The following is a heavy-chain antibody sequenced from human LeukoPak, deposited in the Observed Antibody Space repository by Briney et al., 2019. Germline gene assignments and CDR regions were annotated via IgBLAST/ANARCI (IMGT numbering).Heavy chain of an antibody. CDR3: ATASGYGPRWYYFDY. V-gene: IGHV3-21*01. Sequence: GGSLRLSCAASGFTFSSYSMNWVRQAPGKGLEWVSSISSSSSYIYYADSVKGRFTISRDNANNSLYLQMNSLRAEDTAVYYCATASGYGPRWYYFDYWGQGTLVTVSS. CDR1: GFTFSSYS. J-gene: IGHJ4*02. CDR2: ISSSSSYI. D-gene: IGHD5-12*01.